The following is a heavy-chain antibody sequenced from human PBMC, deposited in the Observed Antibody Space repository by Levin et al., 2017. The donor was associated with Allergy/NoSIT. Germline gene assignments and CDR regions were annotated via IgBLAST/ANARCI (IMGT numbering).Heavy chain of an antibody. CDR1: GYIFTGNW. CDR2: IYPGESAT. V-gene: IGHV5-51*01. J-gene: IGHJ4*02. Sequence: GESLKISCKASGYIFTGNWIGWVRQMPGKGLEWMGIIYPGESATRYSPAFQGQVTISVDNSINTAYLQWSSLKASDTAMYYCARQGDSSGWYLDAFDVWGQGILVTVSS. D-gene: IGHD6-19*01. CDR3: ARQGDSSGWYLDAFDV.